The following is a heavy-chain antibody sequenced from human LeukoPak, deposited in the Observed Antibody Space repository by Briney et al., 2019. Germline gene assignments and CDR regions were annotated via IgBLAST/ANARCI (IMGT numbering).Heavy chain of an antibody. CDR1: GGTISSYY. CDR2: VHYTGST. D-gene: IGHD3-16*01. Sequence: PSETLSLTCTGSGGTISSYYWSWIRQPPGKGLEGIGYVHYTGSTNYSPSLKSRVTMSVDTSTNQFSLKLSSVTASDTAVYYCARERTPYRSLDYWGQGTLVTVSS. V-gene: IGHV4-59*12. J-gene: IGHJ4*02. CDR3: ARERTPYRSLDY.